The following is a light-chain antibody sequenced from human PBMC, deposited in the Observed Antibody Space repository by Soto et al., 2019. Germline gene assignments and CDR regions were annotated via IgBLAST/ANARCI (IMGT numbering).Light chain of an antibody. CDR1: QSVSSN. J-gene: IGKJ4*01. V-gene: IGKV3-15*01. CDR2: DAS. Sequence: EIVMTQSPATLSVSPGERATLSCRASQSVSSNLAWYHQKPGQPPRLLIYDASTRATGLPARFSGSGSGTVFTLTISSLQSEDFGVYFCQQYNDWLSFGGGTTLEIK. CDR3: QQYNDWLS.